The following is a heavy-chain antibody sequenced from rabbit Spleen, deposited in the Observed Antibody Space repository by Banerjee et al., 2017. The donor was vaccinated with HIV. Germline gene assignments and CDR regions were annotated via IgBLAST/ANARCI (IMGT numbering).Heavy chain of an antibody. CDR2: IYGDKGRP. Sequence: EESGGDLVQPEGSLKLSCTASGFSFSDKAVMCWVRQAPGKGLEWIGSIYGDKGRPYYASWVSGRFTISSDRAHNTVDLQMKSLTAVDRATYFCVRDAYAGSSFGSGMDLWVQGTLVTVS. J-gene: IGHJ6*01. CDR1: GFSFSDKA. D-gene: IGHD8-1*01. V-gene: IGHV1S47*01. CDR3: VRDAYAGSSFGSGMDL.